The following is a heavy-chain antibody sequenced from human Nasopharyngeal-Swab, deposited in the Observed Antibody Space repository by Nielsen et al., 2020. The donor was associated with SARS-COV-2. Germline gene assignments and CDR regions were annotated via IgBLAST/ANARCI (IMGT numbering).Heavy chain of an antibody. CDR2: IDWDDDK. V-gene: IGHV2-70*11. CDR3: VRIWSTIFGYAFDI. D-gene: IGHD3-3*01. CDR1: GFSLSTSGMC. J-gene: IGHJ3*02. Sequence: SGPTLVKPTQTLTLTCTFSGFSLSTSGMCVSWIRQPPGKALEWLARIDWDDDKYYSTSLKTRLTIFKGTSKNQVVLTMTNMDPVDTATYYCVRIWSTIFGYAFDIWGQGTMVTVSS.